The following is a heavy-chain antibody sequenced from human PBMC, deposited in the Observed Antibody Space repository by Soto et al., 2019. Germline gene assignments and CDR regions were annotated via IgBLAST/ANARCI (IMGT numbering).Heavy chain of an antibody. CDR2: IWYDGSNK. V-gene: IGHV3-33*01. CDR1: GFTFSSYG. Sequence: QVQLVESGGGVVQPGRSLRLSCAASGFTFSSYGMHWVRQAPGQGLEGVAVIWYDGSNKYYADSVKGRFTISRDTSKNTLYLQMNSLRAEDTAVYYCAREFRTTRQQLVDSYYYGMDVWGQGPKVTVSS. CDR3: AREFRTTRQQLVDSYYYGMDV. D-gene: IGHD6-13*01. J-gene: IGHJ6*02.